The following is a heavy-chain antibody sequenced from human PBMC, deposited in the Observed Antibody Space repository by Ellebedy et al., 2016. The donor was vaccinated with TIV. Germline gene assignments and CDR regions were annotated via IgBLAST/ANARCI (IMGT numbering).Heavy chain of an antibody. D-gene: IGHD2-2*01. CDR1: GGCFNRYY. CDR3: ARSCSPSCWECLEY. J-gene: IGHJ4*02. Sequence: SETLSLXXTVSGGCFNRYYWIWIRQPPGKGLEWVGHLTHTGRTNYNPSLQRRVAISLDSSKTQFSLELNSVTAADTAVYFCARSCSPSCWECLEYWGQGVLVTVSS. V-gene: IGHV4-59*13. CDR2: LTHTGRT.